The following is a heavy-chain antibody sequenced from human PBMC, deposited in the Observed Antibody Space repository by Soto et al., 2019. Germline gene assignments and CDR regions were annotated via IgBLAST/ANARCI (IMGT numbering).Heavy chain of an antibody. J-gene: IGHJ4*01. Sequence: GEALKISCKGSGYSFTSYWIGWVRQMPGKGLEWMGIIYRGGTAFYNPSLKSRISISVDTSNNQFSLKLRPVTAEDTAVYYCARVHVMVVAGSTFDYWGHASLVTVSS. CDR1: GYSFTSYW. D-gene: IGHD2-21*02. CDR3: ARVHVMVVAGSTFDY. CDR2: IYRGGTA. V-gene: IGHV5-51*01.